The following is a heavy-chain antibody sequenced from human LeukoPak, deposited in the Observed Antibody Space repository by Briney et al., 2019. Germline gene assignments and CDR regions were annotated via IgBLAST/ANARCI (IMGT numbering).Heavy chain of an antibody. Sequence: GGSLRLSCAASGFTFSSYSMNWVRQAPGKGLEGVSYISSSSSTIYYADSVKGRFTISRDNAKNSLYLQMNSLRAEDTAVYYCASKPRAGDYVYAFDIWGQGTMVTVSS. CDR2: ISSSSSTI. V-gene: IGHV3-48*01. CDR1: GFTFSSYS. J-gene: IGHJ3*02. D-gene: IGHD4-17*01. CDR3: ASKPRAGDYVYAFDI.